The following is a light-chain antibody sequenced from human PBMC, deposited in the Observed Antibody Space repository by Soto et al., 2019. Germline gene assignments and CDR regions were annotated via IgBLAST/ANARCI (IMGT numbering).Light chain of an antibody. Sequence: DIQMTPSPSSLSASEGGRVTITCRASQNSNNYVNWYQQKPGQAHKLLIYAASSLHSGVPSRFSGIGSGTDFSHSISDLPPGDFATYSFQQSHTTPYTFGQGTKLEIK. J-gene: IGKJ2*01. CDR2: AAS. V-gene: IGKV1-39*01. CDR3: QQSHTTPYT. CDR1: QNSNNY.